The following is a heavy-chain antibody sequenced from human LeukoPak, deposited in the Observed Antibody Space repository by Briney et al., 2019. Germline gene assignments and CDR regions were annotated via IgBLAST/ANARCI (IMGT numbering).Heavy chain of an antibody. D-gene: IGHD5-18*01. V-gene: IGHV3-21*01. CDR3: ARDGGYSYGFDY. J-gene: IGHJ4*02. CDR2: ISSSSSYI. Sequence: GGSLRLSCAASGFTFSSYSMNWVRQAPGKGLEWVSSISSSSSYIYYADSVKGRFTISRDNAKNSLYLQMNSLRAEDTAVYYCARDGGYSYGFDYWGQGTLVTVSS. CDR1: GFTFSSYS.